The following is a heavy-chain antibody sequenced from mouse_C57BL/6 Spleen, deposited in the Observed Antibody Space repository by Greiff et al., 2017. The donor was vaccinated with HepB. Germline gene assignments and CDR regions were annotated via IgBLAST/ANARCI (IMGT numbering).Heavy chain of an antibody. V-gene: IGHV1-64*01. CDR3: ASITGTYSMDY. Sequence: QVQLQQPGAELVKPGASVKLSCKASGYTFTSYWMHWVKQRPGQGLEWIGMIHPNSGSTNYNEKFKSKATLPVDKSSSTAYMQLSSLTSEDSAVYYCASITGTYSMDYWGQGTSVTVSS. D-gene: IGHD4-1*01. CDR1: GYTFTSYW. J-gene: IGHJ4*01. CDR2: IHPNSGST.